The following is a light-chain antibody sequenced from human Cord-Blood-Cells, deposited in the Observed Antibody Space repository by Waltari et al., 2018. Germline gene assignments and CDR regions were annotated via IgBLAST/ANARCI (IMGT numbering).Light chain of an antibody. Sequence: QAVVTQEPSLTVSLGGTVTLTCGSSTGAVTSGHYPYWFQQKPGQAPCTLLYDTSNKHSWTPARFSGSLLGGQAALTLSGAQSEDDSEYYCLLSYRGARVFGGGTKLTVL. CDR3: LLSYRGARV. CDR1: TGAVTSGHY. V-gene: IGLV7-46*01. CDR2: DTS. J-gene: IGLJ3*02.